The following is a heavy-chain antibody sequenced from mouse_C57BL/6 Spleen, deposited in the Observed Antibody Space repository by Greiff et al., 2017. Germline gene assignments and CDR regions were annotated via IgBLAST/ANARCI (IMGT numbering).Heavy chain of an antibody. V-gene: IGHV3-6*01. D-gene: IGHD2-3*01. CDR2: ISYDGSN. CDR3: ARPDGYYGFAY. Sequence: EVKLMESGPGLVKPSQSLSLTCSVTGYSITSGYYWNWIRQFPGNKLEWMGYISYDGSNNYNPSLKNRISITRDTSKNQFFLKLNSVTTEDTATYYCARPDGYYGFAYWGQGTLVTVSA. J-gene: IGHJ3*01. CDR1: GYSITSGYY.